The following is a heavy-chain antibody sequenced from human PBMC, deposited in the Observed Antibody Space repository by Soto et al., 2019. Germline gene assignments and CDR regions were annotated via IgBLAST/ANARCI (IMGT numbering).Heavy chain of an antibody. CDR3: ARHDFGDYWYFDL. CDR2: IIPALGTA. V-gene: IGHV1-69*08. J-gene: IGHJ2*01. CDR1: GGTFSSHT. D-gene: IGHD4-17*01. Sequence: QDQLVQSGAEVKKPGSSVNVSCKASGGTFSSHTFSWVRQAPGQGLEWMGRIIPALGTATYAQKFQGRVTITADEYATTVYMELNSLRSEDTAVYYCARHDFGDYWYFDLLGRGTLVTVSS.